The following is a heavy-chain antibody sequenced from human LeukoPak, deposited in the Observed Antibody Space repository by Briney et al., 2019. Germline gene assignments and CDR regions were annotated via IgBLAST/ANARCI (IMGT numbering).Heavy chain of an antibody. V-gene: IGHV4-59*08. J-gene: IGHJ4*02. CDR3: ARHLYGSGSPFDY. CDR2: IYYSGST. D-gene: IGHD3-10*01. CDR1: GGSISSYY. Sequence: SETLSLTCTVSGGSISSYYWSWIRQPPGKGLEWIGYIYYSGSTNYNPSLKSRVTISVDTSKNQFSLKLSSVTAADTAVYYCARHLYGSGSPFDYWGQGTLVTVSS.